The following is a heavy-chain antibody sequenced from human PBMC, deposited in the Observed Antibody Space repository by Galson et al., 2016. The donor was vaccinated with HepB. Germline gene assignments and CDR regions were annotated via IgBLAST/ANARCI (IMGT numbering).Heavy chain of an antibody. D-gene: IGHD3-3*01. V-gene: IGHV3-74*01. J-gene: IGHJ6*02. CDR1: GFTVSSNY. CDR3: ARYAGVRYDFWSGYSDSYYYYGMDG. Sequence: SLRLSCAASGFTVSSNYTSWVRQAPGKGLVWVSRINNDGSSTSYADSVKGRFTISRDNAKNTLYLQMNSLRAEDTAVYYCARYAGVRYDFWSGYSDSYYYYGMDGWGQGTTVTVSS. CDR2: INNDGSST.